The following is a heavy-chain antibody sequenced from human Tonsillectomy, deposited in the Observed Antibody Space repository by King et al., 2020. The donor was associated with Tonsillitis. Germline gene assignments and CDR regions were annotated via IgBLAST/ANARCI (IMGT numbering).Heavy chain of an antibody. CDR3: AKESPYSGNYRFYYFDY. Sequence: DVQLVESGGGLVQPGGSLRLSCEASGFTFSTYAMSWVRQAPGKGPEWVSAISGRGTRAFYADSVKGRVTISRDDSKNTVSLQMSSLRAEDTAVYYCAKESPYSGNYRFYYFDYWGQGTLVTVSS. CDR2: ISGRGTRA. CDR1: GFTFSTYA. V-gene: IGHV3-23*04. J-gene: IGHJ4*02. D-gene: IGHD1-26*01.